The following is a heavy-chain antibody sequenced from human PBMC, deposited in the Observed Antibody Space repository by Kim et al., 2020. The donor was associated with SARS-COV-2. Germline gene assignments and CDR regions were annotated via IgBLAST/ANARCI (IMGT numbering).Heavy chain of an antibody. CDR2: IA. Sequence: IANTAPTFQGRVPITADKSTSTAYMELSSLRSEDTAVYYCARGYSYADMDVWGKGTTVTVSS. CDR3: ARGYSYADMDV. J-gene: IGHJ6*03. V-gene: IGHV1-69*02. D-gene: IGHD5-18*01.